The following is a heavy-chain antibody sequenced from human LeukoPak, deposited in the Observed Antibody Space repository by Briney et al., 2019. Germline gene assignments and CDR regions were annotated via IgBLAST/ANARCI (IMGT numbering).Heavy chain of an antibody. CDR1: GYTFSSYD. J-gene: IGHJ3*02. V-gene: IGHV1-8*03. D-gene: IGHD5-12*01. CDR2: MNPNSGDR. Sequence: ASVKVSCKASGYTFSSYDINWVRQATGQGLEWMGWMNPNSGDRGYAQKFQGRVTITRGTSASTAYMELSSLRSDDMAVYYCARSRGHYSGYANDAFDIWGQGTMVTVSS. CDR3: ARSRGHYSGYANDAFDI.